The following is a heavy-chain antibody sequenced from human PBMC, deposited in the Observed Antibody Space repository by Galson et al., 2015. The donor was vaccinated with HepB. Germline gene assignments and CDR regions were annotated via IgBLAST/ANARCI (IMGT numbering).Heavy chain of an antibody. CDR3: ARNKFSGYYSRRPLVTLFDRFDP. J-gene: IGHJ5*02. CDR2: ISYDGSNK. CDR1: GFTFSSYA. V-gene: IGHV3-30-3*01. D-gene: IGHD3-22*01. Sequence: SLRLSCAASGFTFSSYAMHWVRQAPGKGLEWVAVISYDGSNKYYADSVKGRFTISRDNSKNTLYLQMNSLRAEDTAVYYCARNKFSGYYSRRPLVTLFDRFDPWGQGTLVTVSS.